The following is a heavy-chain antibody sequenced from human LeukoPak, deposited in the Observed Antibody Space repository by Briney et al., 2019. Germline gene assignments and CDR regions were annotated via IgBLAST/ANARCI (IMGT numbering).Heavy chain of an antibody. J-gene: IGHJ4*02. CDR3: ARGYCSGGSCYHLDY. CDR2: IYTSGST. Sequence: SETLSLTCTVSGGSISSGTYYWSWIRQPAGKGLEWIGRIYTSGSTNYNPSLKSRITISVDTSKNQFSLKLSSVTAADTAVYYRARGYCSGGSCYHLDYWGQGTLVTVSS. D-gene: IGHD2-15*01. CDR1: GGSISSGTYY. V-gene: IGHV4-61*02.